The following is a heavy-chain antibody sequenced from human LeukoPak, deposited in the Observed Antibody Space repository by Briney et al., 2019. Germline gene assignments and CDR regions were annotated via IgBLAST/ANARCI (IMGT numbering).Heavy chain of an antibody. D-gene: IGHD4-17*01. Sequence: GGSLRLSCAASGFPFTSYAVSWVRQAPGKGLDWVSTTSGIGGTTYYADSVKGRFTISRDNAKNSLFLQMNSLRDEDTAVYYCARDTYYGDYEIDYWGQGTLVTVSS. CDR3: ARDTYYGDYEIDY. V-gene: IGHV3-23*01. J-gene: IGHJ4*02. CDR2: TSGIGGTT. CDR1: GFPFTSYA.